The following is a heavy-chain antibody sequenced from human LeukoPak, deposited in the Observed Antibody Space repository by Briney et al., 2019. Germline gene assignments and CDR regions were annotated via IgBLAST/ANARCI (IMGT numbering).Heavy chain of an antibody. CDR2: INPNSGGT. Sequence: ASVKVSCKASGYTFTGYYMHWVRQALGQGLEWMGWINPNSGGTNYAQKFQGRVTMTRDTSITTAYMELSRLRSDDTAVDYCARGGAAAGTRRGFDYWGQGTMVTVSS. CDR1: GYTFTGYY. J-gene: IGHJ4*02. D-gene: IGHD6-13*01. V-gene: IGHV1-2*02. CDR3: ARGGAAAGTRRGFDY.